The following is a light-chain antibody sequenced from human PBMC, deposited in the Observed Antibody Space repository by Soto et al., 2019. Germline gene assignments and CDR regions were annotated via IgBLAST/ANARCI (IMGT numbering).Light chain of an antibody. Sequence: EIVMTQSPATLSVSSGERATLSCRASQSVTSDLAWYQKKPGQAPKLLIYGASTRATGIPARFSGSGSGTEFTLTISSLQSEDFAVYYCQQYSNWPLTFGPGTKVDIK. J-gene: IGKJ3*01. CDR1: QSVTSD. CDR3: QQYSNWPLT. V-gene: IGKV3-15*01. CDR2: GAS.